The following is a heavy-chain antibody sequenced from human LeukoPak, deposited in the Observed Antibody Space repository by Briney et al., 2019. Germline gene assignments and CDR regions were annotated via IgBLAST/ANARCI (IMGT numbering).Heavy chain of an antibody. Sequence: SETLSLTCAVYGGSFSGYYWSWIRQPPGKGLEWIGEINHSGSTNYNPSLKSRVTISVDTSKNQFSLKLSSVTAADTAVYYCARGCRTGCYPYGYWGQGTLVTVSS. V-gene: IGHV4-34*01. J-gene: IGHJ4*02. CDR1: GGSFSGYY. CDR3: ARGCRTGCYPYGY. D-gene: IGHD2-2*01. CDR2: INHSGST.